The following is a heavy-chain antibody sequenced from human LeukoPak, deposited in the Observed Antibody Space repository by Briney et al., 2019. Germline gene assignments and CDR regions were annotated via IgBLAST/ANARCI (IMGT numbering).Heavy chain of an antibody. Sequence: GGSLRLSCAASGFTFSDYYMTWIRQAPGKGLEWVSYISSSANTIYYADSVKGRFTISRDNAKNSLYLQMNSLRAEDTAVYYCARTKTGYSSTSMDVWGKGTTVTVSS. CDR1: GFTFSDYY. D-gene: IGHD6-19*01. J-gene: IGHJ6*03. CDR2: ISSSANTI. CDR3: ARTKTGYSSTSMDV. V-gene: IGHV3-11*04.